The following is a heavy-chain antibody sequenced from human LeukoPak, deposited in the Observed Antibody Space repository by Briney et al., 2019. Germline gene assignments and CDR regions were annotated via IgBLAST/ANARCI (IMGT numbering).Heavy chain of an antibody. D-gene: IGHD3-22*01. Sequence: PSQTLSLTCTVSGGSISSGSYYWSWIRQPAGKGLEWIGRIYTSGSTNYNPSLKSRVTISVDTSKNQFSLKLSSVTAADTAVYYCARRTYYYDSSGYYWGQGTLVTVSS. V-gene: IGHV4-61*02. CDR2: IYTSGST. CDR1: GGSISSGSYY. J-gene: IGHJ4*02. CDR3: ARRTYYYDSSGYY.